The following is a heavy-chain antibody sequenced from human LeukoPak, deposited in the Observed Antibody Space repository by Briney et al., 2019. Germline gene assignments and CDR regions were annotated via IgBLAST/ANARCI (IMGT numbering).Heavy chain of an antibody. D-gene: IGHD3-10*01. V-gene: IGHV1-2*02. J-gene: IGHJ6*02. CDR2: INPNSGGT. CDR1: GYTFTGYY. Sequence: ASVNVSCKTSGYTFTGYYMHWVRQAPGQGLEWMGWINPNSGGTNYAQKFQGRVTMTRDTSISTAYMELSRLRSDDTAVYYCARGWFGELLGYYGMDVWGQGTTVTVSS. CDR3: ARGWFGELLGYYGMDV.